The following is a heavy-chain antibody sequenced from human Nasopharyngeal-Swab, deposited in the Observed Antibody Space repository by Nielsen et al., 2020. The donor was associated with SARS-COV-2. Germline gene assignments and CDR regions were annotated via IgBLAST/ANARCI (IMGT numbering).Heavy chain of an antibody. CDR2: ISVSSLTT. CDR1: GFPLKNYN. D-gene: IGHD2-2*01. V-gene: IGHV3-48*04. J-gene: IGHJ4*02. Sequence: GESLKISCAVSGFPLKNYNMIWVRQAPGKGLEWLSYISVSSLTTYYADSVKGRFTISRDNAKNTLYLQINSLRVEDTAVYYCARWRGSTTWYFDYWAQGTLVTVSS. CDR3: ARWRGSTTWYFDY.